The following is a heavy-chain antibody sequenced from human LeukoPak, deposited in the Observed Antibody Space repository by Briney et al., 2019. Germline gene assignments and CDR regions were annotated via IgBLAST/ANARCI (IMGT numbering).Heavy chain of an antibody. V-gene: IGHV3-30*18. CDR3: AKDLMGTYYDFWSGYSHYYYGMDV. CDR1: GFTFSSYG. D-gene: IGHD3-3*01. J-gene: IGHJ6*02. CDR2: ISYDGSNK. Sequence: PGGSLRLSCAASGFTFSSYGMHWVRQAPGKGLEWVEVISYDGSNKYHADYVKGRFTICRDNSKNTLYLQMNSLRAEDTAVYYCAKDLMGTYYDFWSGYSHYYYGMDVWGQGTTVTVSS.